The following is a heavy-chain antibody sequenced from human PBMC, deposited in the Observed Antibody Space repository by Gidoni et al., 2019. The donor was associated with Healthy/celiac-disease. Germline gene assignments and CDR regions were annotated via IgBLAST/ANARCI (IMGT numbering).Heavy chain of an antibody. J-gene: IGHJ6*02. CDR1: GGSISSGDYY. V-gene: IGHV4-30-4*01. Sequence: QVQLQESGPGLVKPSQTLSLTCTVSGGSISSGDYYWSWIRQPPGKGLEWIGYIYYSGSTYYNPSLKSRVTISVDTSKNQFSLKLSSVTAADTAVYYCARSPAGSSWYGGAYYYYGMDVWGQGTTVTVSS. D-gene: IGHD6-13*01. CDR2: IYYSGST. CDR3: ARSPAGSSWYGGAYYYYGMDV.